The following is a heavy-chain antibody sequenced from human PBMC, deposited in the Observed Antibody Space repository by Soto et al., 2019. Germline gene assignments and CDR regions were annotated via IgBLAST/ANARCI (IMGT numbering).Heavy chain of an antibody. D-gene: IGHD6-13*01. V-gene: IGHV3-23*04. CDR3: AKGIYSSSWYGG. J-gene: IGHJ4*02. CDR1: GFTFSSYA. CDR2: ISGSGGST. Sequence: VQLVESGGGVVQPGTSLRLSCAASGFTFSSYAMSWVRQAPGKGLEWVSAISGSGGSTYYADSVKGRFTISRDNSKNTLYLQMNSLRAEDTAVYYCAKGIYSSSWYGGWGQGTLVTVSS.